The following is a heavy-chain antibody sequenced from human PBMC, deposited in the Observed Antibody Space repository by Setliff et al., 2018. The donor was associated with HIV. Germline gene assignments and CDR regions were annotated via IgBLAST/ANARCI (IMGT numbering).Heavy chain of an antibody. CDR2: INPNSGGT. V-gene: IGHV1-2*02. J-gene: IGHJ4*02. CDR3: ARTLPQYTNLFDY. D-gene: IGHD5-18*01. CDR1: GYTFTNYY. Sequence: ASVKVSCKASGYTFTNYYMHWVRQAPGQGPEWMGWINPNSGGTNYAQKFQGRVTMTRDTSISTAYMELSRLRSDDTAVYYCARTLPQYTNLFDYWGQGTLVTVSS.